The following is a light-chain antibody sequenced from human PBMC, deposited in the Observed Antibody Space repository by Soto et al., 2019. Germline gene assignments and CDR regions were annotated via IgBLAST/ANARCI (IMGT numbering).Light chain of an antibody. CDR1: QSISTW. CDR2: DAS. J-gene: IGKJ1*01. Sequence: DIQMTQSPSTLSASVGYRFTITCRASQSISTWLAWYQQKPGKAPKLLIYDASILESGVPSRFSGSGSGTDFTLTISSLQPEDFATYSCQQSYSTTWTFGQGTTGDIK. V-gene: IGKV1-5*01. CDR3: QQSYSTTWT.